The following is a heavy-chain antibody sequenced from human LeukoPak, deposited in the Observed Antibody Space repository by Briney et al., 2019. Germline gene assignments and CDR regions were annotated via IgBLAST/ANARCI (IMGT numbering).Heavy chain of an antibody. Sequence: GGSLRLSCVGFGFTFSNYLNWVRQAPGKGLEWVSSISRSGGSTYYAESVKGRLTISRDNAESSAYPQVNSLRVEDTAVYYCVRGDKRDYWGQGTLVTVSS. CDR2: ISRSGGST. CDR3: VRGDKRDY. CDR1: GFTFSNY. D-gene: IGHD5-24*01. J-gene: IGHJ4*02. V-gene: IGHV3-21*01.